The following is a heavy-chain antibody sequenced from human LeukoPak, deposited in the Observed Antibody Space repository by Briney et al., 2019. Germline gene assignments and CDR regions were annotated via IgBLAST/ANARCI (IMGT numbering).Heavy chain of an antibody. D-gene: IGHD2-2*01. V-gene: IGHV1-69*06. CDR2: IIPIFGTA. CDR3: ARDWKSLVVGDY. CDR1: GGTFSSYA. J-gene: IGHJ4*02. Sequence: SVKVSCKASGGTFSSYAMSWVRQAPGQGLEWMGGIIPIFGTANYAQKFQGRVTITADKSTSTAYMELSSLRSEDTAVYYCARDWKSLVVGDYWGQGTLVTVSS.